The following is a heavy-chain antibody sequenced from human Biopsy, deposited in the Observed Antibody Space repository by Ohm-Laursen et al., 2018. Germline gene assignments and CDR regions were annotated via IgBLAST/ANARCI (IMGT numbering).Heavy chain of an antibody. CDR3: ARESALKWYQSLSYFNGMDV. D-gene: IGHD2-2*01. CDR2: ISSRTSDL. V-gene: IGHV3-21*01. Sequence: SLRLSCSASGVTLSGYGMNWVRRAPGEGLEWVSPISSRTSDLYYADSVKGRFPISRDHAKTPLFLHMNSLRAEDTAVYYCARESALKWYQSLSYFNGMDVWGQGTTVTVSS. CDR1: GVTLSGYG. J-gene: IGHJ6*02.